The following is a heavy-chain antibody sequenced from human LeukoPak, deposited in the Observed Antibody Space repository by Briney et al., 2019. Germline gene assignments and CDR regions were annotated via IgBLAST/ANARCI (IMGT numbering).Heavy chain of an antibody. D-gene: IGHD3-9*01. CDR1: GFTFSSYA. CDR2: ISGSGGST. Sequence: GGSLRLSCAASGFTFSSYAMSWVRQAPGKGLEWVSAISGSGGSTYYADSVKGRFTISRDNSKNTLYLQMNSLRAEDTAVYYCAKEAERYFDWLYSPGWFDPWGQGTLVTVSS. V-gene: IGHV3-23*01. CDR3: AKEAERYFDWLYSPGWFDP. J-gene: IGHJ5*02.